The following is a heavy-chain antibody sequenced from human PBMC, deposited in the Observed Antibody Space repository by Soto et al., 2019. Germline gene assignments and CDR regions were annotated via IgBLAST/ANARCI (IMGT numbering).Heavy chain of an antibody. D-gene: IGHD4-4*01. CDR3: ARVSRAGSNSYYYFDMDV. CDR1: GFTFSSYG. J-gene: IGHJ6*02. Sequence: QVQLMESGGGVVQPGRSLRLSCAASGFTFSSYGMHWVRQAPGKGLEWVAVIWYDGSSKYYEDSVKGRFTISRDKSKNTLYLQMNSLRAEDTAVYYCARVSRAGSNSYYYFDMDVWGQGTTVTVSS. CDR2: IWYDGSSK. V-gene: IGHV3-33*01.